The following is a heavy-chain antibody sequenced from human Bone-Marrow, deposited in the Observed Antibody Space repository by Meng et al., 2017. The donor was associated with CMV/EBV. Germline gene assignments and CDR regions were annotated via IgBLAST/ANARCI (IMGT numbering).Heavy chain of an antibody. Sequence: GESLKISCAASGFTFSTNNMNWVRQAPGKGLEWVSSISSSSAYIYYIDSVKGRFTISRDNAKNSLYLQMNSLRAEDTAVYYCARDSPVRSSSGDYYYGMDVCGQGTTVAVSS. V-gene: IGHV3-21*01. CDR1: GFTFSTNN. J-gene: IGHJ6*02. D-gene: IGHD6-13*01. CDR2: ISSSSAYI. CDR3: ARDSPVRSSSGDYYYGMDV.